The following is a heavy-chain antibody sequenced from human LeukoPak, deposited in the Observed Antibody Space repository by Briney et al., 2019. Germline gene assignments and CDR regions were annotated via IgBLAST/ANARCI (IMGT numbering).Heavy chain of an antibody. V-gene: IGHV4-34*01. Sequence: SETLSLTCAVYGGSFSGYYWSWIRQPPGKGLEWIGEINHSGSTNYNPSLKSRVTISVDTSKNQFSLKLSSVTAADTVVYYCARGIRNSGSYYRWGQGTLVTVSS. J-gene: IGHJ5*02. CDR2: INHSGST. CDR1: GGSFSGYY. CDR3: ARGIRNSGSYYR. D-gene: IGHD1-26*01.